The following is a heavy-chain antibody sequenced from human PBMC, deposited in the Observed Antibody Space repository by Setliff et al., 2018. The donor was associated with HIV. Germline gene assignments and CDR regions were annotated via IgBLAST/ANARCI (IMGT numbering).Heavy chain of an antibody. J-gene: IGHJ5*02. D-gene: IGHD2-21*01. CDR3: VRNGAIGWFDP. CDR2: INPRDSVT. Sequence: GESLKISCKGSGYSFTNNWIGWVRQVPGRGLEWMGIINPRDSVTRYSPSFQGQVTISVDKSISTAYVQWSSLTASDTAMYYCVRNGAIGWFDPWGQGTRVTVS. V-gene: IGHV5-51*01. CDR1: GYSFTNNW.